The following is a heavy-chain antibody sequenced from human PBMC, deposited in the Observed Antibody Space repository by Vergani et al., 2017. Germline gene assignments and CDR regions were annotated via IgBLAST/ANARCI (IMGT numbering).Heavy chain of an antibody. D-gene: IGHD3-10*01. CDR3: ARHRRSGNCYRLLDS. V-gene: IGHV4-38-2*02. J-gene: IGHJ4*02. CDR2: IYHSGMT. CDR1: NYSIGRGYF. Sequence: QVHLQESGPGLLKPSETLSLTCSVSNYSIGRGYFWGWIRRSPGKGLQYIARIYHSGMTYYNPSLKSRATISIDTSENVFSLRLNSVTAADTALYHCARHRRSGNCYRLLDSWGQGTLVIVSS.